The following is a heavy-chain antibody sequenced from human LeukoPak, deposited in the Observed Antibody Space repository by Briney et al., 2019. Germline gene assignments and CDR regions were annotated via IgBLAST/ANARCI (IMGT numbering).Heavy chain of an antibody. Sequence: PGGSLRLSCAASGFTFSSYAMHWVRQAPGKGLEWVAVISYDGTNKNYADSVKGRFTISRDNSKNTLYLQMNSLRAEDTAVYYCAGRAVVVPAAGFDYWGQGTLVTVSS. CDR3: AGRAVVVPAAGFDY. CDR1: GFTFSSYA. V-gene: IGHV3-30-3*01. CDR2: ISYDGTNK. D-gene: IGHD2-2*01. J-gene: IGHJ4*02.